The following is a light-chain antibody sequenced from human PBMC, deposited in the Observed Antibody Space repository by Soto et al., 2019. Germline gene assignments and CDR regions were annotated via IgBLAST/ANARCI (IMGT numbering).Light chain of an antibody. CDR3: SSHGGSGLV. J-gene: IGLJ2*01. Sequence: QSALTQPPSASGSPGQSVTISCTGTSSDVGGTNYVSWYKQHPGEVPKLMIYEVNKRPSGVPDRFAGSKSGTTASLTVSGRQAEDEAEYYCSSHGGSGLVFGGGTKLTVL. V-gene: IGLV2-8*01. CDR2: EVN. CDR1: SSDVGGTNY.